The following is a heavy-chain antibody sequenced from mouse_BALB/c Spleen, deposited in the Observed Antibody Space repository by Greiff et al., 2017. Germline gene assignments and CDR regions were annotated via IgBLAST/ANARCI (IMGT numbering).Heavy chain of an antibody. Sequence: VKLQESGPGLVAPSQSLSITCTVSGFSLTSYDISWIRQPPGKGLEWLGVIWTGGGTNYNSAFMSRLSISKDNSKSQVFLKMNSLQTDDTAIYYCVRDLLTGFLSYWGQGTLVTVSA. CDR3: VRDLLTGFLSY. D-gene: IGHD4-1*01. J-gene: IGHJ3*01. CDR2: IWTGGGT. CDR1: GFSLTSYD. V-gene: IGHV2-9-2*01.